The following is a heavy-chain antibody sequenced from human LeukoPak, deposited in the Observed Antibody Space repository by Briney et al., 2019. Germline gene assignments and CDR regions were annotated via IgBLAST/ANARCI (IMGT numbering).Heavy chain of an antibody. D-gene: IGHD3-10*01. CDR3: AKDDAWLRFGE. Sequence: GGSLRLSCAASGFTFSNHGMNWVRQAPGRGLEWVSGISPSGDITYYADSVKGRFTISRDNSKNTLYLEVISLTAEDTAVYYCAKDDAWLRFGEWSQGTLVTVSS. J-gene: IGHJ4*02. V-gene: IGHV3-23*01. CDR2: ISPSGDIT. CDR1: GFTFSNHG.